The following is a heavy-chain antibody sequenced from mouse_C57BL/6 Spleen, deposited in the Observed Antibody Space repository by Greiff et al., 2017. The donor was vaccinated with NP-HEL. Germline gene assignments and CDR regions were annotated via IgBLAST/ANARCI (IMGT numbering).Heavy chain of an antibody. D-gene: IGHD3-2*02. CDR2: IHPNSGST. J-gene: IGHJ4*01. CDR1: GYTFTSYW. CDR3: ARSGPIAMDY. V-gene: IGHV1-64*01. Sequence: QVQLQQPGAELVKPGASVKLSCKASGYTFTSYWMHWVKQRPGQGLEWIGMIHPNSGSTNYNEKFKSKATLTVDKSSRTAYMQLSSLTSEDSAVYYCARSGPIAMDYWGQGTSVTVSS.